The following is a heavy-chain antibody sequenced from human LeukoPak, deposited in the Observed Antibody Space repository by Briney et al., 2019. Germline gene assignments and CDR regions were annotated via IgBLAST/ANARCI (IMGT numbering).Heavy chain of an antibody. Sequence: SETLSLTCAVYGGSFSGYYWSWIRQPPGKGLEWIGYIYHSGSTYYNPSLKSRVTISVDRSKNQFSLKLSSVTAADTAVYYCARGVEYPGPEGFDYWGQGTLVTVSS. CDR2: IYHSGST. CDR1: GGSFSGYY. D-gene: IGHD1-14*01. CDR3: ARGVEYPGPEGFDY. J-gene: IGHJ4*02. V-gene: IGHV4-34*01.